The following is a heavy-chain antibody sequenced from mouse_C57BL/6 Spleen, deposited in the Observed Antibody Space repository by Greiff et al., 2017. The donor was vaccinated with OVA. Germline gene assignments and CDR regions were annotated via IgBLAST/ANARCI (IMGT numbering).Heavy chain of an antibody. CDR1: GYTFTSYW. D-gene: IGHD2-2*01. Sequence: VQLQQSGAELVKPGASVKLSCKASGYTFTSYWMHWVKQRPGQGLEWIGMIHPNSGSTNYNEKFKSKATLTVDKSSSTAYMQLSSLTSEDSAVYYGARSGDYGYDGAYWGQGTLVTVSA. V-gene: IGHV1-64*01. CDR2: IHPNSGST. CDR3: ARSGDYGYDGAY. J-gene: IGHJ3*01.